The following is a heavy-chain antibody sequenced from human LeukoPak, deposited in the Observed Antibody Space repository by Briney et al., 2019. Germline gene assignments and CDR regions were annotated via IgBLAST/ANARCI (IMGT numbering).Heavy chain of an antibody. Sequence: SETLSLTCTVSGGSISSYYWSWIRQPPGKGLEWIGEINHSGSTNYNPSLKSRVTISVDTSKNQFSLKLSSVTAADTAVYYCARHRTPRTLDYWGQGTLVTVSS. D-gene: IGHD1-14*01. CDR2: INHSGST. CDR1: GGSISSYY. CDR3: ARHRTPRTLDY. V-gene: IGHV4-34*01. J-gene: IGHJ4*02.